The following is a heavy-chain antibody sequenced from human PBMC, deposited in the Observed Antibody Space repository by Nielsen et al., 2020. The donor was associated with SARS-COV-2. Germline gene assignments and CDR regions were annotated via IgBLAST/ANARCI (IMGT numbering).Heavy chain of an antibody. CDR3: ARRPFGTMIVVVIEGFDY. J-gene: IGHJ4*02. D-gene: IGHD3-22*01. Sequence: GSLRLSCAVYGGSFRNYYWSWIRQPPGKGLEWIGEINHSGSTNYNPSLKSRVTISVDTSRNQFSLKLSSVTAADTAVYYCARRPFGTMIVVVIEGFDYWGQGTLVTVSS. V-gene: IGHV4-34*01. CDR2: INHSGST. CDR1: GGSFRNYY.